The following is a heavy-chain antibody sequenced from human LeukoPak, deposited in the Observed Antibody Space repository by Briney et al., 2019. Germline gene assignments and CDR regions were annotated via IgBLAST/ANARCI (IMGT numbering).Heavy chain of an antibody. V-gene: IGHV4-31*03. Sequence: SQTLSLTCTVSGGSISSGGYYWSWIRQHPGKGLEWIGYIYYSGSTNYNPSLKSRVTISVDTSKNQFSLKLSSVTAADTAVYYCAREESYYDSSGYSYNWFDPWGQGTLVTVSS. CDR1: GGSISSGGYY. CDR2: IYYSGST. J-gene: IGHJ5*02. D-gene: IGHD3-22*01. CDR3: AREESYYDSSGYSYNWFDP.